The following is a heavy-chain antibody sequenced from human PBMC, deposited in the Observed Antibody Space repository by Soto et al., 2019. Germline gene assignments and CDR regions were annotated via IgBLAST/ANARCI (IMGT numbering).Heavy chain of an antibody. CDR2: IIPIFGTA. CDR1: GGIFTRYD. V-gene: IGHV1-69*01. D-gene: IGHD3-10*02. J-gene: IGHJ4*02. Sequence: QVQLVQSGAEVKTPGSSVKVSCKASGGIFTRYDIRWVRQAPGQGLEWMGAIIPIFGTANYAQKLQGRVTITADATTSTAYMELSSLRSEDTAMYYCAINEGRDVSTFDYWGQGTLVTVSS. CDR3: AINEGRDVSTFDY.